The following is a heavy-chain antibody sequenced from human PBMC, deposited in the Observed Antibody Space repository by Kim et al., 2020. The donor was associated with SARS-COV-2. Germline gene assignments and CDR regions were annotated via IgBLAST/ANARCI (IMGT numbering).Heavy chain of an antibody. Sequence: SEQNYVDSVKGRFTIARDSANNSLHLQMNNLRAEDTAVYYCVRGGGAFDVWGQGTMVTVSS. CDR2: SEQ. V-gene: IGHV3-7*01. CDR3: VRGGGAFDV. D-gene: IGHD3-16*01. J-gene: IGHJ3*01.